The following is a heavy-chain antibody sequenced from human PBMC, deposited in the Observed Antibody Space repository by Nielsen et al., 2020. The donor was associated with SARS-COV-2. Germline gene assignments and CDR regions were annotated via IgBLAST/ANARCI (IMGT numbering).Heavy chain of an antibody. J-gene: IGHJ5*02. CDR1: GYTFTGYY. V-gene: IGHV1-2*06. CDR2: INPNSGGT. CDR3: ARDKLYDYVWGSYRLNWFDP. D-gene: IGHD3-16*02. Sequence: ASVKVSCKASGYTFTGYYMHWVRQAPGQGLEWMGRINPNSGGTNYAQKFQGRVTMTRDTSISTAYMELSRLRSDDTAVYYCARDKLYDYVWGSYRLNWFDPWGQGTRVTVSS.